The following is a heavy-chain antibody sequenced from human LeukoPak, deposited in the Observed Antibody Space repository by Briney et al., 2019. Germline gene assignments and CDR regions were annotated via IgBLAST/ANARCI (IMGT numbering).Heavy chain of an antibody. D-gene: IGHD2-2*01. V-gene: IGHV3-48*03. CDR1: GFTLSSYE. Sequence: GGSLRLSCAAPGFTLSSYEVNWVRQAPGKGLEWVSYISTSGSTKYYADSVKGRFTISRDNAENSLYLQMNSLRAEDTAVYYCARRYCSSTSCTLDYWGQGTLVTVSS. CDR2: ISTSGSTK. J-gene: IGHJ4*02. CDR3: ARRYCSSTSCTLDY.